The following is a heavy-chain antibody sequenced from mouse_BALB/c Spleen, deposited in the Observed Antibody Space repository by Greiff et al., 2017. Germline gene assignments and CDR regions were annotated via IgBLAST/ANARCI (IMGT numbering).Heavy chain of an antibody. Sequence: VQLQQSAAELARPGASVKMSCKASGYTFTSYTMHWVKQRPGQGLEWIGYINPSSGYTEYNQKFKDKTTLTADKSSSTAYMQLSSLTSEDSAVYYCARGDLIPFAYWGQGTLVTVSA. CDR2: INPSSGYT. J-gene: IGHJ3*01. CDR3: ARGDLIPFAY. V-gene: IGHV1-4*02. D-gene: IGHD1-1*01. CDR1: GYTFTSYT.